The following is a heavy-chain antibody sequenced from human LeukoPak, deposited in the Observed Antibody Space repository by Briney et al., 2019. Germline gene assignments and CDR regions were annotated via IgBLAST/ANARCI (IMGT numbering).Heavy chain of an antibody. Sequence: GRSLRLSCAASGFTFSSYAMHWVRQAPGKGPEWVAVISYDGSNKYYADSVKGRFTISRDNSKNTLYLQMNSLRAEDTAVYYCARDHDSSSWYNWFDPWGQGTLVTVSS. CDR1: GFTFSSYA. J-gene: IGHJ5*02. CDR2: ISYDGSNK. D-gene: IGHD6-13*01. CDR3: ARDHDSSSWYNWFDP. V-gene: IGHV3-30-3*01.